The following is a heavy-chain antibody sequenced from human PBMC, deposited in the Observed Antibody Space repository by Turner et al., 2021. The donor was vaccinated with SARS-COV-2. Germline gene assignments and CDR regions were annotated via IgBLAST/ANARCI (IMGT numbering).Heavy chain of an antibody. CDR1: DFPLSTYW. V-gene: IGHV3-7*01. J-gene: IGHJ4*02. CDR2: IDQENSEQ. Sequence: EVLLVESGGRLVQPGESLRLSCVASDFPLSTYWVNWVRQAPGKAPEWGANIDQENSEQNDVDSVRGRFTISRDNAKNSLYLQMNGLRAGDTAVYYCASGSGWLIDYWGQGTLVTVSS. CDR3: ASGSGWLIDY. D-gene: IGHD6-13*01.